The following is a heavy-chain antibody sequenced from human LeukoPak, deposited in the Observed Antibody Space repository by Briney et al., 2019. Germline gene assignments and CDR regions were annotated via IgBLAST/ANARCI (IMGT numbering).Heavy chain of an antibody. J-gene: IGHJ4*02. CDR2: IKQDGSEK. V-gene: IGHV3-7*01. CDR3: ASIYGGNSYYFDY. CDR1: GFTFSSYW. Sequence: PGGSLRLSCAASGFTFSSYWMSWVRQAPGKGLEWVANIKQDGSEKYYVDSVKGRFTISRDNAKNSLYLQMNSLRAEDTAVYYCASIYGGNSYYFDYWGQGTLVTVSS. D-gene: IGHD4-23*01.